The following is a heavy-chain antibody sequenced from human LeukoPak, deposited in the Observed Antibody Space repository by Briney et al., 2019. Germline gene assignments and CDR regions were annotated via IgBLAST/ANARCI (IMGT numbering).Heavy chain of an antibody. CDR3: ASPYYDYVWGSYRFDY. CDR1: GFTFSSYE. J-gene: IGHJ4*02. V-gene: IGHV3-48*03. CDR2: ISSSGSTI. D-gene: IGHD3-16*02. Sequence: GGSLRLSFAASGFTFSSYEMNWVRQAPGKGLEWVSYISSSGSTIYYADSVKGRFTISRDNAKNSLYLQMNSLRAEDTAVYYCASPYYDYVWGSYRFDYWGQGTLVTVSS.